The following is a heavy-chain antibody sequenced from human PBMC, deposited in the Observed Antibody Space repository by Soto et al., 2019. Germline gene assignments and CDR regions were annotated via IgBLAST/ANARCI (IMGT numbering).Heavy chain of an antibody. J-gene: IGHJ3*02. Sequence: GASVKVSCKASGYTFTSYYMHWVLQAPGQGLEWMGIINPSGGSTSYAQKFQGRVTMTRDTSTSTVYMELSSLRSEDTAVYYCARGITMIVVVIPGAFDIWGQGTMVTVSS. CDR3: ARGITMIVVVIPGAFDI. CDR2: INPSGGST. CDR1: GYTFTSYY. V-gene: IGHV1-46*01. D-gene: IGHD3-22*01.